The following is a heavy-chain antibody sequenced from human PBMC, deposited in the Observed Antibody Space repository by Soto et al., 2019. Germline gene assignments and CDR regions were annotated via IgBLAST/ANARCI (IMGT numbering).Heavy chain of an antibody. CDR2: VYYSGST. J-gene: IGHJ4*02. D-gene: IGHD3-3*01. V-gene: IGHV4-61*01. CDR3: AASISIFGVVPF. CDR1: GGSVSRVSHY. Sequence: PSETLSLTCNVSGGSVSRVSHYWSWIRQSPGKGLEWIGYVYYSGSTSYNPSLKSRVTISVDTSKNQFSLKLRSVTAADTAVYYCAASISIFGVVPFWGQGTLVTVSS.